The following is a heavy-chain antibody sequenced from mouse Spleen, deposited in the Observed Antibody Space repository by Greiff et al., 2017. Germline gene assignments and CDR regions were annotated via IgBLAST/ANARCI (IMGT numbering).Heavy chain of an antibody. CDR1: GYTFTDYY. J-gene: IGHJ2*01. CDR2: IYPGSGNT. CDR3: ARYDYDGIDY. Sequence: LVESGAELVRPGASVKLSCKASGYTFTDYYINWVKQRPGQGLEWIARIYPGSGNTYYNEKFKGKATLTAEKSSSTAYMQLSSLTSEDSAVYFCARYDYDGIDYWGQGTTLTVSS. D-gene: IGHD2-4*01. V-gene: IGHV1-76*01.